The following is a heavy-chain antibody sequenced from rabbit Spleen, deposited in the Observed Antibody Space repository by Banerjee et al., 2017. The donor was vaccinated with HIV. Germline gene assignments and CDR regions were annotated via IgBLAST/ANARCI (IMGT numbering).Heavy chain of an antibody. CDR3: ARDTSSSFSSYGMDL. J-gene: IGHJ6*01. CDR2: IETGSSDFT. CDR1: GVSFSSGYD. D-gene: IGHD1-1*01. V-gene: IGHV1S40*01. Sequence: QQLVESGGGLVKPGASLTLTCKASGVSFSSGYDMCWVRQAPGKGLEWIACIETGSSDFTYYASWAKGRFTISKTSSTTVTLQVTSLTGADTATYFCARDTSSSFSSYGMDLWGQGTLVTVS.